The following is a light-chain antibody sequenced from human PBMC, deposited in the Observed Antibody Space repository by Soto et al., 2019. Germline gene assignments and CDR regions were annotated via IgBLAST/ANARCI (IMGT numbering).Light chain of an antibody. Sequence: QAVVTQPPSVSGAPGQRVTISCTGSSSNIGAGYNVHWYQHLPGTAPKLLINNNNNRPSGVPDRFSGSKSGTSASLAITGLQAEYEADYYCQSYDNSLTGSGVFGGGTKVTVL. CDR3: QSYDNSLTGSGV. CDR1: SSNIGAGYN. J-gene: IGLJ2*01. V-gene: IGLV1-40*01. CDR2: NNN.